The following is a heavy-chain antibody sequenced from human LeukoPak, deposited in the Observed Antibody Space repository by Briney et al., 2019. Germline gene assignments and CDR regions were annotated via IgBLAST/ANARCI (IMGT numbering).Heavy chain of an antibody. CDR1: GFTFSSYW. J-gene: IGHJ3*02. D-gene: IGHD3-3*01. CDR3: ARDFWAEAVVDAFDI. V-gene: IGHV3-7*01. Sequence: PGGSLRLSCAASGFTFSSYWMSWVRQAPGKGLEWVANIKQDGSEKYYVDSVKGRFTISRDNAKNSLYLQMNSLRPEDTAVYYCARDFWAEAVVDAFDIWGQGTMVTVSS. CDR2: IKQDGSEK.